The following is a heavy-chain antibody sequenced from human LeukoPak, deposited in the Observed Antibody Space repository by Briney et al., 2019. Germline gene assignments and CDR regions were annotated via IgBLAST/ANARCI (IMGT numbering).Heavy chain of an antibody. CDR3: ARLLLGAPFDY. CDR1: GFTFSSYA. D-gene: IGHD1-26*01. V-gene: IGHV4-34*01. J-gene: IGHJ4*02. Sequence: GSLRLSCAASGFTFSSYAMSWIRQPPGKGLEWIGEINHSGSTNYNPSLKSRVTISVDTSTNQFSLKLSSVTAADTAVYYCARLLLGAPFDYWGQGTLVTVSS. CDR2: INHSGST.